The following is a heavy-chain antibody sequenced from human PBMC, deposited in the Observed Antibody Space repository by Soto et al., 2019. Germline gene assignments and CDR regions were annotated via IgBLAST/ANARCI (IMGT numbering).Heavy chain of an antibody. CDR2: ISPNSGGA. CDR3: AGDTLFRGVPIYHYYGLDV. J-gene: IGHJ6*02. Sequence: ASVKVSCKASGYTFTGYYIHWVRQAPGQGLEWMGWISPNSGGANYAQKFQGRVTMARDTSITTAYMESSTLRSDDTAVYYCAGDTLFRGVPIYHYYGLDVWGQGTTVTVSS. D-gene: IGHD3-10*01. CDR1: GYTFTGYY. V-gene: IGHV1-2*02.